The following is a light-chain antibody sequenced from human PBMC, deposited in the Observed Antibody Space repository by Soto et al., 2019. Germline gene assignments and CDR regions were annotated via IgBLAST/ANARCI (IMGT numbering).Light chain of an antibody. CDR3: QQYNTYSWT. Sequence: DIQMTQSPSTLSASVGDRVTITCRASQSISSWLAWYQQRQGKXXKXXIYDASSLESGVPSRFSGSGSGTELTITISSLQPDDGETYDGQQYNTYSWTFGQGTKVDIK. CDR2: DAS. V-gene: IGKV1-5*01. J-gene: IGKJ1*01. CDR1: QSISSW.